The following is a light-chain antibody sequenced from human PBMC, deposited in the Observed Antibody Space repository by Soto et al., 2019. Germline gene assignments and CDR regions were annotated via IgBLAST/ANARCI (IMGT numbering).Light chain of an antibody. J-gene: IGKJ1*01. CDR3: HQYGSSPWT. Sequence: EIVLTQSPGTLSLSAGERATLSCRASQSVSSSYLAWYQQKPGQAPRPLIYAASRRATGIPDRFSGSGSGTDFTLTITGLEPEDFAVYYCHQYGSSPWTLGQGTKVDIK. CDR1: QSVSSSY. CDR2: AAS. V-gene: IGKV3-20*01.